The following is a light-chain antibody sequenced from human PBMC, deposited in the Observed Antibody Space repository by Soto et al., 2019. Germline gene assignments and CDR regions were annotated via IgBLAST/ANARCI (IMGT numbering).Light chain of an antibody. CDR3: LQVYSFPRT. CDR1: QNIGRR. V-gene: IGKV1-12*01. CDR2: AAS. J-gene: IGKJ1*01. Sequence: DIQRTQSPSSASASIGDRVTITCRASQNIGRRSAWFQQKPGKAPKYLIQAASDLQGGVPSTFSGSGCGTDFTLTISTLQPEDFATYSCLQVYSFPRTFGQGTKMDIK.